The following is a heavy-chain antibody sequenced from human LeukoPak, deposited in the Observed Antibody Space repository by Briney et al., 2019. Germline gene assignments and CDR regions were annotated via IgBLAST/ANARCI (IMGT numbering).Heavy chain of an antibody. CDR1: GGSISSTRYY. D-gene: IGHD3-22*01. CDR3: AKAGVRYFDSSGLYAFDF. Sequence: SETLSLTCAVSGGSISSTRYYWAWIRQPPGKGLEWLGTIYYSGSTYHNPSLKSRVTMSVDTSRNQFSLKLSSVDAADTAVYYCAKAGVRYFDSSGLYAFDFWGQGTTVTVSS. CDR2: IYYSGST. J-gene: IGHJ3*01. V-gene: IGHV4-39*01.